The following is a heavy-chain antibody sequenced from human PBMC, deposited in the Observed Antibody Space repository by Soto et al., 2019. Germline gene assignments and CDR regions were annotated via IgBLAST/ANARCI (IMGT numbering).Heavy chain of an antibody. J-gene: IGHJ6*02. V-gene: IGHV3-23*01. CDR2: ISGSGGST. CDR1: GFTFSSYA. Sequence: EVQLLESGGGLVQPGGSLRLSCAASGFTFSSYAMSWVRQAPGKGLEWVSAISGSGGSTYYADSVKGRFTISRDNSKNTPYLQMNSLRAEDTAVYYCATAARPNYYYGMDVWGQGTTVTVSS. D-gene: IGHD6-6*01. CDR3: ATAARPNYYYGMDV.